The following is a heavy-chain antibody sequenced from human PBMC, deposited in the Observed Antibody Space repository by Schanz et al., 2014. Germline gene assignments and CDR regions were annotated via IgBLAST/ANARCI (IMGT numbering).Heavy chain of an antibody. V-gene: IGHV3-23*04. J-gene: IGHJ4*02. CDR1: GFTFNNYD. CDR3: TRMYH. Sequence: VQLVESGGGVVQPGGSLRLSCAASGFTFNNYDMNWVRLVPGKGLECVSGISGGGGSAYYADSVKGRFTISRDNSKNTVYLQMNSLRAEDTAVYYCTRMYHWGQGTLVTVSS. D-gene: IGHD2-8*01. CDR2: ISGGGGSA.